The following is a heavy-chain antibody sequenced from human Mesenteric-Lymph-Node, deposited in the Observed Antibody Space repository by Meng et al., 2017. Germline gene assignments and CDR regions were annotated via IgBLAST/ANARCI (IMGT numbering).Heavy chain of an antibody. CDR3: ARTSSSWQYYYYGMDV. Sequence: SVKVSCKASGGTFSSYAISWARQAPGQGLEWMGGIIPIFGTANYAQKFQGRVTITADKSTSTAYMELSSLRSEDTAVYYCARTSSSWQYYYYGMDVWGQGTTVTVSS. CDR2: IIPIFGTA. V-gene: IGHV1-69*06. J-gene: IGHJ6*02. D-gene: IGHD6-13*01. CDR1: GGTFSSYA.